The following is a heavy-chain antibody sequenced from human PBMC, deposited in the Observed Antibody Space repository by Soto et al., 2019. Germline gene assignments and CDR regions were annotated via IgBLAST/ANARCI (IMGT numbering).Heavy chain of an antibody. CDR2: ISGSGGST. CDR3: AKPVPTPRDGYSSGWQDYYYYYYYMDV. CDR1: GFTFSSYA. Sequence: GGSLRLSCAASGFTFSSYAMSWVRQAPGKGLEWVSAISGSGGSTYYADSVKGRFTISRDNSKNTLYLQMNSLRAEDTAVYYCAKPVPTPRDGYSSGWQDYYYYYYYMDVWGKGTTVTVSS. D-gene: IGHD6-19*01. J-gene: IGHJ6*03. V-gene: IGHV3-23*01.